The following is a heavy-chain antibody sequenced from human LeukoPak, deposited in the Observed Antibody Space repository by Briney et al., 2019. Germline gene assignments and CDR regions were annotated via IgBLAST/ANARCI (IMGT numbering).Heavy chain of an antibody. D-gene: IGHD3-10*01. CDR3: AGDLILGSGSLDY. Sequence: GWSLTLSCAGCGFTFTKYWLHWLRQAAWKGVVWVSRIRTDGRESNYAGSVQGRFTISRDNAKNTLYLEMGSLRAEDTAVYYCAGDLILGSGSLDYWGQGTLVTVSS. CDR2: IRTDGRES. J-gene: IGHJ4*02. CDR1: GFTFTKYW. V-gene: IGHV3-74*01.